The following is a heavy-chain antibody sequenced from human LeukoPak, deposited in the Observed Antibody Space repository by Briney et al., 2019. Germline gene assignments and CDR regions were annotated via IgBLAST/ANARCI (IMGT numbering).Heavy chain of an antibody. CDR3: ARVNPVVGATEGNWFDP. V-gene: IGHV1-18*01. D-gene: IGHD1-26*01. CDR1: GYTFTSYG. J-gene: IGHJ5*02. Sequence: ASVKVSCKASGYTFTSYGISWVRQAPGQGLEWMGWISAYNGNTNYAQKLQGRVTMTTDTSTSTAYMELRSLRSDDTAVYYCARVNPVVGATEGNWFDPWGQGTLVTVSS. CDR2: ISAYNGNT.